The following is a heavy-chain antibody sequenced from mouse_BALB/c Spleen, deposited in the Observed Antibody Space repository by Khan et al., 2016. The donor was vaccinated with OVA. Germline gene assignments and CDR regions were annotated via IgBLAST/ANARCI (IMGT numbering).Heavy chain of an antibody. V-gene: IGHV6-3*01. CDR3: LRLQGAVHY. CDR1: GFTFSSYW. D-gene: IGHD1-2*01. Sequence: EVKLEVSGGGLVQPGGSMKISCVASGFTFSSYWMSWVRQSPGKGLEWVAEIRLKSDNYATPYEETVKGKFTIESDDATCRLYLQMNSIRAEDTGFYYCLRLQGAVHYWAQGPSVPVSS. J-gene: IGHJ4*01. CDR2: IRLKSDNYAT.